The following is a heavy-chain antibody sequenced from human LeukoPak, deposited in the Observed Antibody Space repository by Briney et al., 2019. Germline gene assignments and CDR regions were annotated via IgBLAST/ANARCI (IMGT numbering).Heavy chain of an antibody. Sequence: ASVKVSCKASGYTLTGYYMHWVRHAPGQGLEWMGWINPNSGGTNYAQKFQGRVTMTRDTSISTAYMELSRLRSDGTAVYYCARVSHSGYEDYWGQGTLVTVSS. CDR2: INPNSGGT. J-gene: IGHJ4*02. CDR1: GYTLTGYY. D-gene: IGHD5-12*01. V-gene: IGHV1-2*02. CDR3: ARVSHSGYEDY.